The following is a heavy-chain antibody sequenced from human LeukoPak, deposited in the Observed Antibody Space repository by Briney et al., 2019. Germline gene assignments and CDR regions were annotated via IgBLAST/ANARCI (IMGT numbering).Heavy chain of an antibody. J-gene: IGHJ4*02. V-gene: IGHV4-39*01. D-gene: IGHD6-19*01. CDR2: IYYSGNT. CDR3: ARRRLGPYDY. CDR1: GGSISTYY. Sequence: SETLSLTCTVSGGSISTYYWGWIRQPPGKGLEWIGSIYYSGNTYYNPSLRSRVTISVDTSKNQFSLKLSSVTAADTAVYYCARRRLGPYDYWGQGTLVTVSS.